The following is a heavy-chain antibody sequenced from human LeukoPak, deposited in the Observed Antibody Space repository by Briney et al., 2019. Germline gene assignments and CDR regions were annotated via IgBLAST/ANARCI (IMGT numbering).Heavy chain of an antibody. Sequence: SETLSLTCTVSGGSISSGGYYWSWIRQPPGKGLEWIGEINHSGSTNYNPSLKSRVTISVDTSKNQFSLKLSSVTAADTAVYYCARVYYDFWSGYRTVDYWGQGTLVTVSS. CDR2: INHSGST. D-gene: IGHD3-3*01. CDR1: GGSISSGGYY. J-gene: IGHJ4*02. V-gene: IGHV4-39*07. CDR3: ARVYYDFWSGYRTVDY.